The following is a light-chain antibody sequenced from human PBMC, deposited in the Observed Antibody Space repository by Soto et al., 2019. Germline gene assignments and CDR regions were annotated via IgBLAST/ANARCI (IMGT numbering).Light chain of an antibody. CDR3: QQTYTTPLT. CDR1: QSISTW. CDR2: DAS. J-gene: IGKJ4*01. V-gene: IGKV1-39*01. Sequence: IQMTQSPSNLSASLGDRVTVTCRASQSISTWLAWYQHKPGKGPKLLIFDASSLQSGVPSRFSGSGSGTDFTLTISSLKNEDFATYYCQQTYTTPLTFGGGTKVDIK.